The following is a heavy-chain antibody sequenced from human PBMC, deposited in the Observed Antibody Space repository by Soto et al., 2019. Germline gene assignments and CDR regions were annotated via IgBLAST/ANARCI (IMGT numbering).Heavy chain of an antibody. Sequence: ASVKVSCKASGYTFTCYYMHWVRQAPGQGLEWMGWINPNSGGTNYAQKFQGWVTMTRDTSMSTAYMELSRLRSDDTAVYYCARDSDAVGPAAFDIWGQGTMVTVSS. V-gene: IGHV1-2*04. J-gene: IGHJ3*02. CDR3: ARDSDAVGPAAFDI. CDR2: INPNSGGT. D-gene: IGHD1-26*01. CDR1: GYTFTCYY.